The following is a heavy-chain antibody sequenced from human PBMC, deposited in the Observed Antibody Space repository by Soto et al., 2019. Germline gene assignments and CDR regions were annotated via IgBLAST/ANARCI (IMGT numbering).Heavy chain of an antibody. CDR2: IIPIYGTS. Sequence: QVPLVQSGAELKKPGSSVKVSCKASGGTFGNFAISWVRQAPGQGPEWVAGIIPIYGTSNYADDFRGRITLTADESTATAYMELSSLRSEDTAIYYCATGTRDGYNYCYFDLWGRGTQVTVSS. D-gene: IGHD1-7*01. J-gene: IGHJ2*01. V-gene: IGHV1-69*01. CDR1: GGTFGNFA. CDR3: ATGTRDGYNYCYFDL.